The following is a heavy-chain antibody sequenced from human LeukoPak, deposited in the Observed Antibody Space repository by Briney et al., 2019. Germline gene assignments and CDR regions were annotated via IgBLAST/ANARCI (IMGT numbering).Heavy chain of an antibody. J-gene: IGHJ4*02. CDR3: AKDLAGSYYGGGQRYYFDY. CDR1: GFTFSTFN. V-gene: IGHV3-30*18. CDR2: ISADESNE. D-gene: IGHD3-10*01. Sequence: GGSLRLSCAASGFTFSTFNMHWVRQAPGKGPGWVALISADESNEYYADSVKGRFTISRDNSKNTVYLQMNSLRTEDTAVYHCAKDLAGSYYGGGQRYYFDYWGQGTLVTVSS.